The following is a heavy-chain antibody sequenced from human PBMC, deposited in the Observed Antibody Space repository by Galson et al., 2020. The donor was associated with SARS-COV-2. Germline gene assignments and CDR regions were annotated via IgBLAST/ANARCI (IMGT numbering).Heavy chain of an antibody. CDR2: SSAYNGNT. D-gene: IGHD3-10*01. V-gene: IGHV1-18*01. J-gene: IGHJ6*02. CDR3: GAYYNYYYGMDV. CDR1: GYTFTNYL. Sequence: ASVKVSCKASGYTFTNYLFTWVRPPPGQELEWMGWSSAYNGNTKYAEKVQGRVTMTTDTSTSTAYMELRSLRSDDTAVYYCGAYYNYYYGMDVWGPGTTVTVSS.